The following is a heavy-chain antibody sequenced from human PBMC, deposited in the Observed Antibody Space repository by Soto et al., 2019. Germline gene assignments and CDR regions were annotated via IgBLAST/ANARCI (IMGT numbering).Heavy chain of an antibody. CDR1: GGSFSGYY. CDR3: ARDGGTIAARPYGMDV. CDR2: INHSGST. D-gene: IGHD6-6*01. V-gene: IGHV4-34*01. J-gene: IGHJ6*02. Sequence: PSETLSLTCAVYGGSFSGYYWTWIRQPPGTGLEWIGEINHSGSTNYNPSLKSRVTISVDTSKNQFSLKLTSVTAADTAVYYCARDGGTIAARPYGMDVWGQGTTVTVSS.